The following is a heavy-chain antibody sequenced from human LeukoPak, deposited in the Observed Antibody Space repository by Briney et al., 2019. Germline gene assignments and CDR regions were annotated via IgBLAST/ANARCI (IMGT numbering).Heavy chain of an antibody. Sequence: ASVKVSCKASGYTFTSYGISWVRQVPGQGLEWMGWISAYNGNTDYAQRVQGRVTMTTDTSTSTAYMELRSLRSDDTAVYYCARDRHIAAAVYYYYMDVWRKGTPVTVSS. CDR3: ARDRHIAAAVYYYYMDV. J-gene: IGHJ6*03. CDR1: GYTFTSYG. CDR2: ISAYNGNT. D-gene: IGHD6-13*01. V-gene: IGHV1-18*01.